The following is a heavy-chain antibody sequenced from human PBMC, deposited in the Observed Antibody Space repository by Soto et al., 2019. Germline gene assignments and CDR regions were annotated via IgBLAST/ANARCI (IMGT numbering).Heavy chain of an antibody. CDR3: ASHDGGGDCLNWFDP. V-gene: IGHV1-69*01. D-gene: IGHD2-21*02. CDR2: IIPIFGTA. J-gene: IGHJ5*02. Sequence: QVQLVQSGAEVKKPGSSVKLSCKASGGTFSSYAISWVRQAPGQGLEWMGGIIPIFGTANYAQKFQGRVTMTADESTSTAYRELSSLRSEDTAGYYCASHDGGGDCLNWFDPWGQGTLVTVSS. CDR1: GGTFSSYA.